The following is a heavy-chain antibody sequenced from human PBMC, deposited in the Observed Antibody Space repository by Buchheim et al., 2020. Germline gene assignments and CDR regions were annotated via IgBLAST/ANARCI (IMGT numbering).Heavy chain of an antibody. CDR3: AKDDNGSGSYYYYYYVMDV. CDR1: GFTFSSYG. V-gene: IGHV3-30*18. D-gene: IGHD3-10*01. J-gene: IGHJ6*02. CDR2: ISYHGTNK. Sequence: QVQLVESGGGVVQPGRSLRLSCAASGFTFSSYGMHWVRQAPGKGLEWVALISYHGTNKYADSVKGRFTIPRDNSKNTLYLQMNSLRAEDTAVYYYAKDDNGSGSYYYYYYVMDVWGQGT.